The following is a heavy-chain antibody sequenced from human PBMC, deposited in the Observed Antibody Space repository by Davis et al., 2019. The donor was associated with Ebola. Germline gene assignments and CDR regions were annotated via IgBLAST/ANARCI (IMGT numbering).Heavy chain of an antibody. D-gene: IGHD1-26*01. V-gene: IGHV3-23*01. Sequence: GESLKISCAASGFTFSNYAMSWVRQAPGKGLEWVSAISGSGGSTYYADSVKGRFTISRDNAKNSLYLQMNSLRDEDTAVYYCAREAYSGTLRFDYWGQGTLVTVSS. CDR3: AREAYSGTLRFDY. J-gene: IGHJ4*02. CDR1: GFTFSNYA. CDR2: ISGSGGST.